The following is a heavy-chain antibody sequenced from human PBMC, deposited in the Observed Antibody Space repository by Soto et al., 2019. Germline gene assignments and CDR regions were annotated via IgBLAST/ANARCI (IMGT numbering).Heavy chain of an antibody. V-gene: IGHV1-3*01. CDR2: INAGNGNT. D-gene: IGHD3-3*01. CDR1: GYTFTSYA. J-gene: IGHJ6*03. Sequence: ASVKVSCKASGYTFTSYAMHWVRQAPGQRLEWMGWINAGNGNTKYSQKFQGRVTITRDTSASTAYMELSSLRSEDTAVYYCAGGGPPTVFGVVYPPGTYMDAWGKGPT. CDR3: AGGGPPTVFGVVYPPGTYMDA.